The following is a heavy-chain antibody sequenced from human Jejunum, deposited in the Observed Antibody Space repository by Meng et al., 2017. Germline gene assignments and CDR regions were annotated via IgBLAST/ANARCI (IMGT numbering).Heavy chain of an antibody. D-gene: IGHD2-2*01. CDR1: GDSISRGEYF. V-gene: IGHV4-30-4*01. J-gene: IGHJ4*02. CDR2: MDYRGST. CDR3: ARGELLWDY. Sequence: VPLQESGPGLVKPSQTLSLTCTVSGDSISRGEYFWSWIRQPPGKGLEWIGYMDYRGSTFYNPSLKSRVTISVDTSKNQFSLKLSSVTAADTAVYFCARGELLWDYWGQGTLVTVSS.